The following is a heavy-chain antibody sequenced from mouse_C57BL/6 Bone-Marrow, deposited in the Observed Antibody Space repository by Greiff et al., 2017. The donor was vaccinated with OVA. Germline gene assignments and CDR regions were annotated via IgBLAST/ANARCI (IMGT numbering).Heavy chain of an antibody. J-gene: IGHJ2*01. CDR2: ISSGGSYT. V-gene: IGHV5-6*02. CDR1: GFTFSSYG. Sequence: EVMLVESGGDLVKPGGSLTLSCAASGFTFSSYGMSWVRQTPDKRLEWVATISSGGSYTYYPDSVKGRFTISRDNAKNTLYLQMSSLKSEDTAMYYCARHEGNGFFDYWGQGTTRTVSS. D-gene: IGHD2-1*01. CDR3: ARHEGNGFFDY.